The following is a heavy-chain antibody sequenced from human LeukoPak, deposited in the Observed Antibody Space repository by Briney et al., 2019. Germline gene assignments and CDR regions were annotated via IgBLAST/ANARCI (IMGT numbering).Heavy chain of an antibody. J-gene: IGHJ6*04. CDR2: IYYSGST. Sequence: SETLSLTCTVSGGSISSYYWSWIRQPPGKGLEWIGYIYYSGSTNYNPSLKSRVTISVDTSKNQSSLKLSSATAADTAVYYCARALCSSTSCYYYYGMDVWGKGTTVTVSS. CDR1: GGSISSYY. CDR3: ARALCSSTSCYYYYGMDV. V-gene: IGHV4-59*01. D-gene: IGHD2-2*01.